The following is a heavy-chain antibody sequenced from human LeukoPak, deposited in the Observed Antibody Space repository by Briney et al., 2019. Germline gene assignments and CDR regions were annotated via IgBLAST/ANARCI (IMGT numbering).Heavy chain of an antibody. CDR2: ISAYNGNT. J-gene: IGHJ3*02. CDR1: GYTFTSYG. V-gene: IGHV1-18*01. Sequence: ASVKVSCKASGYTFTSYGISWVRQAPGQGLEWMRWISAYNGNTNYAQKLQGRVTMTTDTSTSTAYMELRSLRSDDTAVYYCARGEYYDFWSGYLPDAFDIWGQGTMVTVSS. CDR3: ARGEYYDFWSGYLPDAFDI. D-gene: IGHD3-3*01.